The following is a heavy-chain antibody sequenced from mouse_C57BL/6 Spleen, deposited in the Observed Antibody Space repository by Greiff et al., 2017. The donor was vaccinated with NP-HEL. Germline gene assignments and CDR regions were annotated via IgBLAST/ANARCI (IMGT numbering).Heavy chain of an antibody. CDR3: ARLTTTVVAPSYWYFDV. D-gene: IGHD1-1*01. CDR1: GYTFTGYW. Sequence: VQLQQSGAELMKPGASVKLSCKATGYTFTGYWIEWVKQRPGHGLEWIGEILPGSGSTNYNEKFKGKATFTADTSSNTAYMQLSSLTTEDSAIYYCARLTTTVVAPSYWYFDVWGTGTTVTVSS. V-gene: IGHV1-9*01. CDR2: ILPGSGST. J-gene: IGHJ1*03.